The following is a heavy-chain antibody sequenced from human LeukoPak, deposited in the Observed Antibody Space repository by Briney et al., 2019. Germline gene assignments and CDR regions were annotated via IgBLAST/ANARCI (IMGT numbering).Heavy chain of an antibody. Sequence: PGRSLRLSCAASGFTFSSYAMHWVRQAPGKGLEWVAVISYDGSNKYYADSVKGRFTISRDNSKNTLYLQMNSLRAEDTAVYYCARDSQLWIPIVYYYYYMDVWGKGTTVTVSS. CDR3: ARDSQLWIPIVYYYYYMDV. J-gene: IGHJ6*03. CDR2: ISYDGSNK. D-gene: IGHD5-18*01. CDR1: GFTFSSYA. V-gene: IGHV3-30-3*01.